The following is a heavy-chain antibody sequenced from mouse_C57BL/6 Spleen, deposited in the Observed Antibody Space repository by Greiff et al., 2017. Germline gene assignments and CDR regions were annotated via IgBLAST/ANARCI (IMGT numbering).Heavy chain of an antibody. J-gene: IGHJ1*03. CDR3: AREDYSNPYWYFDV. CDR2: IDPSDSET. V-gene: IGHV1-52*01. D-gene: IGHD2-5*01. CDR1: GYTFTSYW. Sequence: QVQLQQPGAELVRPGSSVKLSCKASGYTFTSYWMHWVKQRPIQGLEWIGNIDPSDSETHYNQKFKDKATLTVDKSSSTAYMQLSSLTSEDSAVYYCAREDYSNPYWYFDVWGTGTTVTVSS.